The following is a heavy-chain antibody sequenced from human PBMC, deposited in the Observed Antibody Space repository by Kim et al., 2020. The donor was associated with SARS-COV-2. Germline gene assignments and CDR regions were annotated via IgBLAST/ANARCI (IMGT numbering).Heavy chain of an antibody. D-gene: IGHD6-13*01. Sequence: SVNVSCKASGGTFSSYSISWVRQAPGQGLEWMGGIIPIFGTANYAQKFQGRVTLTADKSTSTAYMELSSLRSEDTAVYYCARGVTRDSSSRYYFDYWGQGTLVTVSS. V-gene: IGHV1-69*06. CDR2: IIPIFGTA. J-gene: IGHJ4*02. CDR3: ARGVTRDSSSRYYFDY. CDR1: GGTFSSYS.